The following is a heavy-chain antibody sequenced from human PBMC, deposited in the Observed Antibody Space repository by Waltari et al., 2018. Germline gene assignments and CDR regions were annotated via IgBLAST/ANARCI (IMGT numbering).Heavy chain of an antibody. D-gene: IGHD2-8*01. Sequence: EVQLLESGGGLVQRGGSLRLSCATSGFTFRTYAMSWVRQAPGQGLEWVSTFNGNGGGTYYADSVKGRFTISRDNSKNTLYLQMNSLRVEDTAVYFCAKDNALHWFDPWGQGTLVTVSS. CDR2: FNGNGGGT. J-gene: IGHJ5*02. V-gene: IGHV3-23*01. CDR1: GFTFRTYA. CDR3: AKDNALHWFDP.